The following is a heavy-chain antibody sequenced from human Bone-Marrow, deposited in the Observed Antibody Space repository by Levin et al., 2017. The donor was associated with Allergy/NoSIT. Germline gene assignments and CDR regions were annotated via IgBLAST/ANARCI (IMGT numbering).Heavy chain of an antibody. Sequence: HPGGSLRLSCTASGFSFRSYGMHWVRQAPGKGLEWVGLISYDGSFTFYGDSVEGRFTISRDNSNNTLFLQMDSLRAEDTAIYYCAKSPTLTGYYEWFDPWGQGTLVTVSS. CDR2: ISYDGSFT. J-gene: IGHJ5*02. CDR1: GFSFRSYG. D-gene: IGHD3-9*01. CDR3: AKSPTLTGYYEWFDP. V-gene: IGHV3-30*18.